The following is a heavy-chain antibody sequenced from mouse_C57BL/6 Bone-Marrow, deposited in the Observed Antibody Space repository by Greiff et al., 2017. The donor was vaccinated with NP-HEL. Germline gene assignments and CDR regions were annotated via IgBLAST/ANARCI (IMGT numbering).Heavy chain of an antibody. CDR2: INPDSSTI. CDR1: GIDFSRYW. V-gene: IGHV4-1*01. J-gene: IGHJ2*01. Sequence: AASGIDFSRYWMSWVRRAPGKGLEWIGEINPDSSTINYAPSLKDKFIISRDNAKNTLYLQMSKVRSEDTALYYCARRGDEEAPLYFDYWGQGTTLTVSS. CDR3: ARRGDEEAPLYFDY. D-gene: IGHD3-3*01.